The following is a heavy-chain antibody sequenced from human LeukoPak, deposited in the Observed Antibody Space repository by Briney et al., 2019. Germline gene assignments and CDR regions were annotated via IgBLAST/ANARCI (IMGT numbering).Heavy chain of an antibody. CDR1: GYSFTSYW. J-gene: IGHJ3*02. D-gene: IGHD3-3*02. CDR2: IYPGDSDT. Sequence: GESLKISCKGSGYSFTSYWIGWVRQMPGKGLEWMGIIYPGDSDTRHSPSFQGQVTISADKSIRTAYLQWSSLKASDTAMYYRARVKGSIILGAFDIWGQGTMVTVSS. CDR3: ARVKGSIILGAFDI. V-gene: IGHV5-51*01.